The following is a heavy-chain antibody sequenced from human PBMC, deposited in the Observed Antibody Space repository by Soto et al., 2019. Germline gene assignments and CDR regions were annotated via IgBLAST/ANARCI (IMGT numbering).Heavy chain of an antibody. CDR1: DDSITSRNYY. J-gene: IGHJ5*02. CDR3: ARTYRDGYDS. D-gene: IGHD5-12*01. V-gene: IGHV4-30-4*01. Sequence: QVQLQESGPGLVKPSQTLSLTCTVSDDSITSRNYYWNWIRQPPGKGLESIGYIHYSGNTYYNPSLKSRVIISLDTSNNQFSVKLNSVTAADTAVYYCARTYRDGYDSWGRGTLVTVSS. CDR2: IHYSGNT.